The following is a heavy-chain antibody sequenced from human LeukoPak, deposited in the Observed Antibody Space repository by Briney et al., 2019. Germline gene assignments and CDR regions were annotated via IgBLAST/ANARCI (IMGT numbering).Heavy chain of an antibody. CDR1: GGSISSYY. J-gene: IGHJ4*02. CDR2: IYYSGST. Sequence: SETLSLTCTVSGGSISSYYWSWIRQPPGKGLEWIGYIYYSGSTNYNPSLKSRVTISVDTSKNQFSLKLRSVTAADTAVYYCARGVSPMITFGGVIVNYFDYWGQGTLVTVSS. CDR3: ARGVSPMITFGGVIVNYFDY. D-gene: IGHD3-16*02. V-gene: IGHV4-59*01.